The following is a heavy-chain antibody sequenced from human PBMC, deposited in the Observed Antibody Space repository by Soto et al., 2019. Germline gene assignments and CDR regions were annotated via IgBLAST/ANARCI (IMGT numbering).Heavy chain of an antibody. CDR1: GGSISSTNG. CDR3: AIRTYDGIDV. V-gene: IGHV4-4*02. CDR2: CYHSGST. J-gene: IGHJ6*04. D-gene: IGHD4-17*01. Sequence: QVQLQESGPGLVKPSGTLSLTCAVSGGSISSTNGWTWVRQPPGKGLEWIGECYHSGSTNYNPSLKRRVTISVDKSENQFSLRLSAVTAADTAVYYCAIRTYDGIDVWGEGTTVTVSS.